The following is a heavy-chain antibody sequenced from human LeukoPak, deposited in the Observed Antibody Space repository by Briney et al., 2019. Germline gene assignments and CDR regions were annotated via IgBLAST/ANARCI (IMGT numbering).Heavy chain of an antibody. CDR1: GYTFTGYY. CDR2: INPSGGST. D-gene: IGHD2-15*01. CDR3: ARGVRYCSGGSCYFGAFDI. V-gene: IGHV1-46*01. J-gene: IGHJ3*02. Sequence: ASVKVSCKGAGYTFTGYYMHWVRQAPGQGLEWMGIINPSGGSTSYAQKFQGRVTMTRDMSTSTVYMELSSLRSEDTAVYYCARGVRYCSGGSCYFGAFDIWGQGTMVTVSS.